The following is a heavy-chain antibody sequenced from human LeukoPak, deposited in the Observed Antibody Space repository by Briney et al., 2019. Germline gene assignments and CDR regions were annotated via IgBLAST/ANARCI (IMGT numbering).Heavy chain of an antibody. D-gene: IGHD3-10*01. CDR2: ISYDGSNK. V-gene: IGHV3-30*04. CDR3: ARDQLWFGELSYRFDY. Sequence: PGGSLRLSCAASGFTFSSYAMHWVRQAPGKGLEWVAVISYDGSNKYYADSVKGRFTISRDNSKNTLYLQMNSLRAEDTAVYYCARDQLWFGELSYRFDYWRQGTLVTVSS. J-gene: IGHJ4*02. CDR1: GFTFSSYA.